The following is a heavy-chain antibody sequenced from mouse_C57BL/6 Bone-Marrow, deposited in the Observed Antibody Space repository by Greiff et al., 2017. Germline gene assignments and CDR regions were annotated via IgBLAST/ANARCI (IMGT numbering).Heavy chain of an antibody. J-gene: IGHJ2*01. CDR2: ISDGGSYT. CDR1: GFTFSSYA. Sequence: EVKLMESGGGLVKPGGSLKLSCAASGFTFSSYAMSWVRQTPEKRLEWVATISDGGSYTYYPDNVKGRFTISRDNAKNNLYLQMSHLKSEDTAMYYCARGDYYGPVVYFDYWGQGTTLTVSS. CDR3: ARGDYYGPVVYFDY. D-gene: IGHD1-2*01. V-gene: IGHV5-4*03.